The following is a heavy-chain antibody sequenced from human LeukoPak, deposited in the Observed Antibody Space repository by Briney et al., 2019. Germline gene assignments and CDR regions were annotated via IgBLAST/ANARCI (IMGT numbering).Heavy chain of an antibody. J-gene: IGHJ4*02. CDR2: IYYSGST. Sequence: SETLSLTCTVSGGSISSSSYYWGWIRQPPGKGLEWIGSIYYSGSTYYNPSLKSRVTISVDTSKNQFSLKLSSVTAADTAVYYCARHPTTWSPSSFDYWGQGTLVTVSS. CDR3: ARHPTTWSPSSFDY. CDR1: GGSISSSSYY. V-gene: IGHV4-39*01. D-gene: IGHD3-3*01.